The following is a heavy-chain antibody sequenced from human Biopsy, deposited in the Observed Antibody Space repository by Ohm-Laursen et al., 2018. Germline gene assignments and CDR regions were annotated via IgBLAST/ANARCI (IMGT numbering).Heavy chain of an antibody. Sequence: SLRLSCAAFGFRFSSHTMSWVRQAPGKGLEWVSAITPSERSAFYASSVEGRFSVSRDNSKNILFLQMNGLRVDDTGVYYCAKLGHMVLGVTPDDLWGQGTLVIVSS. V-gene: IGHV3-23*01. J-gene: IGHJ5*02. CDR2: ITPSERSA. CDR1: GFRFSSHT. CDR3: AKLGHMVLGVTPDDL. D-gene: IGHD3-10*01.